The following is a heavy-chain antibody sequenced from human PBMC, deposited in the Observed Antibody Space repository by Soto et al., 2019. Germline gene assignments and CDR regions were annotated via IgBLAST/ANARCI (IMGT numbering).Heavy chain of an antibody. J-gene: IGHJ6*03. D-gene: IGHD3-9*01. V-gene: IGHV4-59*01. CDR3: ARAETRIKIFLGQMDYYCMDV. CDR1: GGSISSYY. CDR2: IYYSGST. Sequence: SETLSINCTVSGGSISSYYWSWIRQPPGKGLEWIGYIYYSGSTNYNPSLKSRVTISVETSKNQFSLKLSSVTAADTAVYYCARAETRIKIFLGQMDYYCMDVWGTGTTVTVS.